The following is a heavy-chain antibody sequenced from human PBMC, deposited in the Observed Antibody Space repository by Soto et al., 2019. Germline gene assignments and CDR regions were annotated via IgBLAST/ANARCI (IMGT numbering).Heavy chain of an antibody. CDR3: ARGRRYYYDNTGPFYFEH. V-gene: IGHV4-59*01. Sequence: LSLTCTVSGGPISNYYWIWIRQPPGNELEWIAYIYYNGITNYNPSLKSRVTISVDTSKNQFSLTLTSVTAADTAVYYCARGRRYYYDNTGPFYFEHWGQGTLVTVSS. CDR2: IYYNGIT. J-gene: IGHJ4*02. CDR1: GGPISNYY. D-gene: IGHD3-22*01.